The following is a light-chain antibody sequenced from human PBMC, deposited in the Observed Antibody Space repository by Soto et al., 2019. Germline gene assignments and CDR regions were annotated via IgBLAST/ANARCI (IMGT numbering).Light chain of an antibody. CDR3: HSYAGNSLVA. Sequence: QSVLTQPASVSGSPGQSITISCTGTSSDVGGYNYVSWYQQHPGKAPKLMIYEVSNRPSGVSNRFSGSKSGNTASLTISGLQPEDEADYYCHSYAGNSLVAFGGGTKLTVL. CDR1: SSDVGGYNY. CDR2: EVS. J-gene: IGLJ2*01. V-gene: IGLV2-14*01.